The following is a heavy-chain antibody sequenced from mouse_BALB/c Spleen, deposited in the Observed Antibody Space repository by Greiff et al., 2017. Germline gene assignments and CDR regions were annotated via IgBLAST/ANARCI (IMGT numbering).Heavy chain of an antibody. CDR2: IWAGGST. V-gene: IGHV2-9*02. CDR3: ARIYYDYDDAMDY. J-gene: IGHJ4*01. Sequence: VKLMESGPGLVAPSQSLSITCTVSGFSLTSYGVHWVRQPPGKGLEWLGVIWAGGSTNYNSALMSRLSISKDNSKSQVFLKMNSLQTDDTAMYYCARIYYDYDDAMDYWGQGTSVTVSS. CDR1: GFSLTSYG. D-gene: IGHD2-4*01.